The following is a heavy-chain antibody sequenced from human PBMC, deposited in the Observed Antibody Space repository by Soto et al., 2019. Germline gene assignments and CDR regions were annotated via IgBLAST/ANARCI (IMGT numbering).Heavy chain of an antibody. Sequence: QLQLQESGPGLVKPSETLSLTCTVSGDSVTISDYYWGWIRQPPGKGLELIGSIHYSGSTYYNPSLKSRVTISGDTSKKQCALKLTSVTAADAAVYYCAAHDSGGYYAEYWGQGTLVTVSA. V-gene: IGHV4-39*01. CDR2: IHYSGST. CDR1: GDSVTISDYY. J-gene: IGHJ4*02. D-gene: IGHD3-22*01. CDR3: AAHDSGGYYAEY.